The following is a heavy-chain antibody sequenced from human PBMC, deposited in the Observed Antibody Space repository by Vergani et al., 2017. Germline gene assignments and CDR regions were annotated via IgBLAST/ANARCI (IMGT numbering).Heavy chain of an antibody. V-gene: IGHV4-61*02. CDR1: GASVNRANYY. D-gene: IGHD4-17*01. CDR3: ARADYGDYGQGYYYYGMDV. CDR2: IYTSGST. J-gene: IGHJ6*02. Sequence: QVQLQESGPGLVKPSETLSLTFTVSGASVNRANYYWSWIRQPAGKGLEWIGRIYTSGSTNYNPSLKSRVTISVDTSKNQFSLKLSSVTAADTAVYYCARADYGDYGQGYYYYGMDVWGQGTTVTVSS.